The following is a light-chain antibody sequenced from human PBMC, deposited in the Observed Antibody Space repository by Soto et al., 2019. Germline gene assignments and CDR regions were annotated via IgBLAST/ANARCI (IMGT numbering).Light chain of an antibody. CDR3: QQRSNWPRT. CDR2: DAS. Sequence: EIVLTQSPATLSLSPGERATLSSRASQSVSSPLARHHRKPGQAPRLLIYDASNRATGIPARFSGSGSGTDFTLTISSLEPEDFALYYCQQRSNWPRTFGQGTKVDIK. V-gene: IGKV3-11*01. J-gene: IGKJ1*01. CDR1: QSVSSP.